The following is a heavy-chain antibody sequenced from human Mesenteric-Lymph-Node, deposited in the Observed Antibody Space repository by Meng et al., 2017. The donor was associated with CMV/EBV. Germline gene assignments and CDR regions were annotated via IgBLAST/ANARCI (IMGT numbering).Heavy chain of an antibody. J-gene: IGHJ6*02. D-gene: IGHD6-13*01. CDR1: GFTVSSNY. Sequence: GGSLRLSCAASGFTVSSNYMSWVRQAPGKGLEWVSVIYSDGDTYHADSVKGRFTISRDNSKNTLYLQMNSLRAEDTAVYYCARSITAGTEMDVWGQGTTVTVSS. CDR2: IYSDGDT. V-gene: IGHV3-53*01. CDR3: ARSITAGTEMDV.